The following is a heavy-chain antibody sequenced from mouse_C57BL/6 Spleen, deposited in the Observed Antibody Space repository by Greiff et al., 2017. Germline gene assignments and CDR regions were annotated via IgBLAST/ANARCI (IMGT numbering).Heavy chain of an antibody. V-gene: IGHV1-26*01. CDR3: AGSYGDGGWFAY. CDR1: GYTFTDYY. Sequence: VQLQQSGPELVKPGASVKISCKASGYTFTDYYMNWVKQSHGKSLEWIGDINPNNGGTSYNQKFKGKATLTVDKSSSTAYMELRRLTSEDSAVDDCAGSYGDGGWFAYWGQGTLVTGSA. J-gene: IGHJ3*01. D-gene: IGHD2-13*01. CDR2: INPNNGGT.